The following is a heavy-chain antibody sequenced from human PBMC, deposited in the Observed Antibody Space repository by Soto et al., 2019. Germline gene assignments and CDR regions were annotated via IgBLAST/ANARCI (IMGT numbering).Heavy chain of an antibody. CDR3: ARVVLGMVRGAFSVDP. D-gene: IGHD3-10*01. V-gene: IGHV4-39*07. CDR2: IYYSGST. CDR1: GGSISSSSYY. Sequence: SETLSLTCTVSGGSISSSSYYWGWIRQPPGKGLEWIGSIYYSGSTNYNPSLKSRVTISVDTSKNQFSPKLSSVTAADTAVYYCARVVLGMVRGAFSVDPWGQGTLVTVSS. J-gene: IGHJ5*02.